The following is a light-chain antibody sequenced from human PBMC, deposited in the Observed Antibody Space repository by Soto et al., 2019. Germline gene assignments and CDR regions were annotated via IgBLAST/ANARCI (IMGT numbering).Light chain of an antibody. Sequence: QSVLTQPPSVSAAPGQKVSISCSGSNSNIGNNVVSWYQQLPGTAPKLLIYDTDKRPSGIPDRFSGAKSGTSATLGITGLQTGDEADYYFGTWDIDLNAYVFGSGTKLTVL. CDR1: NSNIGNNV. CDR2: DTD. V-gene: IGLV1-51*01. CDR3: GTWDIDLNAYV. J-gene: IGLJ1*01.